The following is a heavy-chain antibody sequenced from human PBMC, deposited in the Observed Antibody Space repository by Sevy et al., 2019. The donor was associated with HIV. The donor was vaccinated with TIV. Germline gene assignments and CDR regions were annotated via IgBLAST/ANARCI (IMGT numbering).Heavy chain of an antibody. Sequence: GGSLRLSCAVSGFSFDSYGMTWVRQAPGKGLEWVSAISGSGTRTYYADSVKGRFIISRDNSKNTRDLQMKSLRAEDTGIYYCAKGGGGHYDPDEIAYYFYYYNMDVWGKGTTVTVSS. V-gene: IGHV3-23*01. J-gene: IGHJ6*03. CDR1: GFSFDSYG. D-gene: IGHD3-22*01. CDR2: ISGSGTRT. CDR3: AKGGGGHYDPDEIAYYFYYYNMDV.